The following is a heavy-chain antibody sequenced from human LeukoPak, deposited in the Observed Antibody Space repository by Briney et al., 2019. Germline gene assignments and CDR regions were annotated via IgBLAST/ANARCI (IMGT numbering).Heavy chain of an antibody. V-gene: IGHV3-7*01. CDR2: IKQDGSEK. CDR1: GFTFSSYW. CDR3: ARDWIYGIYGYCSGGSCSSLGY. Sequence: PGGSLRLSCAASGFTFSSYWMSWVRQAPGKGLEWVANIKQDGSEKYYVDSVKGRFTISRDNAKNSLYLQMNSLRAEDTAVYYCARDWIYGIYGYCSGGSCSSLGYWGQGTLVTVSS. D-gene: IGHD2-15*01. J-gene: IGHJ4*02.